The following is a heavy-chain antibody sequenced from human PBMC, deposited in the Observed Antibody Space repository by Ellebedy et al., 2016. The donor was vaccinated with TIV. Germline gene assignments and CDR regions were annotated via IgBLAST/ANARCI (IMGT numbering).Heavy chain of an antibody. J-gene: IGHJ4*02. Sequence: SETLSLTCTVSGGSISSSSYYWSWIRQSPVKGLEWIGYIRYSGSTNSNPSLKSRVTLSIDTSKIQFSLKLSSVTAADTAVYYCARHTIFGVDYWGQGILVTVSS. CDR1: GGSISSSSYY. CDR2: IRYSGST. D-gene: IGHD3-3*01. V-gene: IGHV4-61*01. CDR3: ARHTIFGVDY.